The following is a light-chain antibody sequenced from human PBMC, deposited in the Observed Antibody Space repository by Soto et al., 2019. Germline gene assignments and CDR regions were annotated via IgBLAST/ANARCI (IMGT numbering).Light chain of an antibody. CDR1: QSISSY. Sequence: DIQMTQSPSCLSASVGGRVTIACRASQSISSYLNWYQQKPGKAPKLLIYAASSLQSGVPSRFSGSGSGTDFTLTISRLEPEDFAVYYCQQYGSSGTFGQGTKVDI. CDR2: AAS. V-gene: IGKV1-39*02. CDR3: QQYGSSGT. J-gene: IGKJ1*01.